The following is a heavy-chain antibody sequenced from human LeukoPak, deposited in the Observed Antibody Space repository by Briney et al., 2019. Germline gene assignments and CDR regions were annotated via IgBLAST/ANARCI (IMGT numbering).Heavy chain of an antibody. V-gene: IGHV3-23*01. Sequence: GGSLRLSCAASGFTFRSNSMSWVRQAPGKGLEWVSAITGTGENTYYADFVKGRFTISRDNSKNTLYLQMNSLRAEDTAVYYCAKAEYYDFWSGSYYLDYWGQGTLVTVSS. CDR1: GFTFRSNS. CDR3: AKAEYYDFWSGSYYLDY. D-gene: IGHD3-3*01. J-gene: IGHJ4*02. CDR2: ITGTGENT.